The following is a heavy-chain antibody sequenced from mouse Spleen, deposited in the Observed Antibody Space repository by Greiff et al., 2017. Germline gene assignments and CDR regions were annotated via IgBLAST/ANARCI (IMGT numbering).Heavy chain of an antibody. D-gene: IGHD2-13*01. CDR2: IDPSDSET. J-gene: IGHJ3*01. CDR3: ARGIYYGDLAWFAY. V-gene: IGHV1-52*01. Sequence: QVQLQQSGAELVRPGSSVKLSCKASGYTFTSYWMHWVKQRPIQGLEWIGNIDPSDSETHYNQKFKDKATLTVDKSSSTAYMQLSSLTSEDSAVYYCARGIYYGDLAWFAYWGQGTLVTVSA. CDR1: GYTFTSYW.